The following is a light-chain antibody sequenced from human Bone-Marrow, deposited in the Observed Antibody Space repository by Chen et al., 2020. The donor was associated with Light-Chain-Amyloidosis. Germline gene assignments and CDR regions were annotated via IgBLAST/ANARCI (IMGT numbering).Light chain of an antibody. CDR1: NIGSTS. J-gene: IGLJ3*02. V-gene: IGLV3-21*02. CDR2: DDS. CDR3: QVWDRSSDRPV. Sequence: SYVLTQPSSVSVAPGQTATIACGGNNIGSTSVHWYQQTPGQAPLLVVYDDSDRPSGIPGRVCGSNSGNTATLTISRVEAGDEADYYCQVWDRSSDRPVFGGGTKLTVL.